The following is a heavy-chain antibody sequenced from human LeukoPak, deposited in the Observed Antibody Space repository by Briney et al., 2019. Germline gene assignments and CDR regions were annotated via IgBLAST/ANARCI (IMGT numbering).Heavy chain of an antibody. CDR3: AKGGSGWSYLDY. Sequence: PGGSLRLSCAASGFTFSSYARNWVRQAPGKGLEWVLGISGVDGKTYYADSVKGRFTISSDSSKNTLYLQMNSLRAEDTAVYYCAKGGSGWSYLDYWGQGALVTIS. V-gene: IGHV3-23*01. CDR2: ISGVDGKT. J-gene: IGHJ4*02. D-gene: IGHD6-19*01. CDR1: GFTFSSYA.